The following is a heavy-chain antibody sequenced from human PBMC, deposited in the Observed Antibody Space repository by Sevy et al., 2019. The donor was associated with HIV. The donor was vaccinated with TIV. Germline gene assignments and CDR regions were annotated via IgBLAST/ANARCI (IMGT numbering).Heavy chain of an antibody. CDR1: GDTISSGANY. J-gene: IGHJ4*02. Sequence: SETLSLTCTVSGDTISSGANYWGGIRQHPVKGLEWIGYIHYSGSTYDNPSLKSRITMSVDTSKNQFSLKLRSVTAADTAVYYCARGRSAVATYYTWSTVAGYYFDYWGQGTLVTV. D-gene: IGHD6-19*01. CDR3: ARGRSAVATYYTWSTVAGYYFDY. V-gene: IGHV4-31*03. CDR2: IHYSGST.